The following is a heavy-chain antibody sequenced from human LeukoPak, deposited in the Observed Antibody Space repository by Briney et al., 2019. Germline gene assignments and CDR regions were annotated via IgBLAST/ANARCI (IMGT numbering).Heavy chain of an antibody. J-gene: IGHJ3*02. CDR3: ARDPTVAKHGDAFDI. V-gene: IGHV4-61*02. CDR2: IYTSGST. Sequence: SQTLSLTCTVSGGSISSGSYYWSWIRQPAGKGLEWIGRIYTSGSTNYNPSLKSRVTISVDTPKNQFSLKLSSVTAADTAVYYCARDPTVAKHGDAFDIWGQGTMVTVSS. CDR1: GGSISSGSYY. D-gene: IGHD4-11*01.